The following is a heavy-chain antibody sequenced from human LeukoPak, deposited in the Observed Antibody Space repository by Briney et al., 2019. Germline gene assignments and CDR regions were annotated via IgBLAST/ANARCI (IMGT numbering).Heavy chain of an antibody. V-gene: IGHV3-11*06. CDR2: ISSSSSYT. Sequence: PGGSLRLSCSASGFTFSDYYMSWIRQAPGRGLEGVSYISSSSSYTDYADSVKGRFTISRDNAKNSLYLQMNSLRAEDTAVYYCARDKAVWFGEYVGSYYFDYWGQGTLVTVSS. CDR1: GFTFSDYY. D-gene: IGHD3-10*01. CDR3: ARDKAVWFGEYVGSYYFDY. J-gene: IGHJ4*02.